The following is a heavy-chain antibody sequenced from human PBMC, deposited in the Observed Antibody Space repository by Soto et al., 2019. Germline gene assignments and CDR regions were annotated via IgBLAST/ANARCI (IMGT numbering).Heavy chain of an antibody. CDR1: GYTFTSYA. J-gene: IGHJ5*02. CDR3: ARGVAGPLPWFDP. Sequence: QVQLVQSGAEVKKPGASVKVSFKASGYTFTSYARHWVRQAPGQRLEWMGWINAGNGNTKYSQKFQGRVTITRDTSASTAYMELSSLRSVDTAVYYCARGVAGPLPWFDPWGKGTLVTVSS. CDR2: INAGNGNT. V-gene: IGHV1-3*01. D-gene: IGHD6-19*01.